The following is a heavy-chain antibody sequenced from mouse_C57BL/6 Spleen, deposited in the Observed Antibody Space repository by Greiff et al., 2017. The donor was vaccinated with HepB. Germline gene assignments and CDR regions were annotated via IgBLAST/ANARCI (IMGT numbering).Heavy chain of an antibody. Sequence: VMLVESGAELVKPGASVKISCKASGYAFSSYWMNWVKQRPGKGLEWIGQIYPGDGDTNYNGKFKGKATLTADKSSSTAYMQLSSLTSEDSAVYFCARQGGSRKGYFDYWGQGTTLTVSS. J-gene: IGHJ2*01. D-gene: IGHD1-1*01. CDR2: IYPGDGDT. CDR1: GYAFSSYW. V-gene: IGHV1-80*01. CDR3: ARQGGSRKGYFDY.